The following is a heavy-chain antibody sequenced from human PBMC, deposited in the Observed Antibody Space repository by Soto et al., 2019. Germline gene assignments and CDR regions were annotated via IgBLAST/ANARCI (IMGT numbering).Heavy chain of an antibody. CDR3: ARVPTYSDFGSVYYSSEGMAV. Sequence: ASEKVSCKASGYTFTGYYMHWVRQAPGQGLEWMGWINPNSGGTNYAQKFQGWVTMTRDTSISTAYMELSRLRSDDTAVYYCARVPTYSDFGSVYYSSEGMAVWGQGTTVTVSS. CDR2: INPNSGGT. CDR1: GYTFTGYY. V-gene: IGHV1-2*04. J-gene: IGHJ6*02. D-gene: IGHD3-3*01.